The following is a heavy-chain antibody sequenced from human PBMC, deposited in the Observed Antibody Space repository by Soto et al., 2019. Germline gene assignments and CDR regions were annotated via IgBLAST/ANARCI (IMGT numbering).Heavy chain of an antibody. D-gene: IGHD2-21*01. CDR3: AIGRGEFDA. Sequence: QVHLQQWGAGLLKPSETLSLTCAVYGASLSANSCNWLRQPPGKGLEWIGEINHSGNTNYNPSLRSRVTISIDTSKNQFPLTRRSVSAADTAGYYWAIGRGEFDAWGQGT. CDR2: INHSGNT. V-gene: IGHV4-34*01. J-gene: IGHJ5*02. CDR1: GASLSANS.